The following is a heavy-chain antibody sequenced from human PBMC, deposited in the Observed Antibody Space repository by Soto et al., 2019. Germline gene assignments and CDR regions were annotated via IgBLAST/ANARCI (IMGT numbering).Heavy chain of an antibody. CDR1: GFTFSSYE. D-gene: IGHD3-22*01. CDR3: ARDGGSSGLFDY. Sequence: EVQLVESGGGLVQPGGSLRLSCAASGFTFSSYEMNWVRQAPGKGLEWVSYIRTGGSSTYYADSVKGRFTISRDNAKNSLYLEMNSLRGEDTTVYYCARDGGSSGLFDYWGQGTLVTVSS. V-gene: IGHV3-48*03. J-gene: IGHJ4*02. CDR2: IRTGGSST.